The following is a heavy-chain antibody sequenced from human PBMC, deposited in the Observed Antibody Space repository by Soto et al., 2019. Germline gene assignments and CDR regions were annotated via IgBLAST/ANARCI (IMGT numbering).Heavy chain of an antibody. CDR3: ARALRYSSSSEDWFDP. Sequence: SVKVARTAAGDTFTIHYMHSVRQCPGQGLEWMGIINPSGGSTSYAQKFRGRVTMTRDTSTSTVYMELSSLRSEDTDVHYRARALRYSSSSEDWFDPWGQGTLVTVSS. CDR2: INPSGGST. D-gene: IGHD6-6*01. J-gene: IGHJ5*02. V-gene: IGHV1-46*01. CDR1: GDTFTIHY.